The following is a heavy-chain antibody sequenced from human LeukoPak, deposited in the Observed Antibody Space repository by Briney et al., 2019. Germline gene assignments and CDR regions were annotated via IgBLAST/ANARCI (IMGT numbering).Heavy chain of an antibody. J-gene: IGHJ5*02. CDR1: GGSISSGGYS. V-gene: IGHV4-30-2*01. Sequence: SETLSLTCAVSGGSISSGGYSWSWIRQPPGKGLEWIGYIYHSGSTYYNPSLKSRVTISVDRSKNQFSLKLSSVTAADTAVYYCARGGYCSSTSCSSNWFYPWGQGTLVTVSS. CDR3: ARGGYCSSTSCSSNWFYP. D-gene: IGHD2-2*01. CDR2: IYHSGST.